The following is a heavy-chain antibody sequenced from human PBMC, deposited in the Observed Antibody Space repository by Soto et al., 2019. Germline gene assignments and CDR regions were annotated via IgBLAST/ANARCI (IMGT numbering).Heavy chain of an antibody. V-gene: IGHV3-23*01. CDR1: ELTFSSYS. D-gene: IGHD6-19*01. CDR2: ISGSGGST. CDR3: AKDHNDRSGWYVAAFDY. J-gene: IGHJ4*02. Sequence: PGGSMILSCAASELTFSSYSMILVRPAPGKGLEWVSAISGSGGSTYYADSVKGRFTISRDNSKNTLYLQMNSLRAEDTAVYYCAKDHNDRSGWYVAAFDYWGQGTLVTVSS.